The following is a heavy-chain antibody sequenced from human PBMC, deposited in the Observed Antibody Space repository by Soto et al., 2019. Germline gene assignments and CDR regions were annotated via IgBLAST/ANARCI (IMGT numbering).Heavy chain of an antibody. CDR3: ARDSGYCSSTSCYVAPDAFDI. CDR2: IYYSGST. J-gene: IGHJ3*02. CDR1: GGSVSSGTYS. Sequence: QVQLQESGPGLVKPSQTLSLTCTVSGGSVSSGTYSWSWIRQHPGKGLEWIGYIYYSGSTYYNPSLKSRVTMSVDTSKNQFSLKLSSVTAADTAVYYCARDSGYCSSTSCYVAPDAFDIWGQGTMVTVSS. D-gene: IGHD2-2*01. V-gene: IGHV4-31*03.